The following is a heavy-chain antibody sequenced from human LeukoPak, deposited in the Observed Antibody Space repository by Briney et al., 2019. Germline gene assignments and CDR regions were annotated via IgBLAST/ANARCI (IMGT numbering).Heavy chain of an antibody. CDR1: GFTFSDYY. V-gene: IGHV3-11*01. J-gene: IGHJ6*03. CDR2: ISSSGSTI. Sequence: GGSLRLSCAASGFTFSDYYMSWIRQAPGKGLEWVSYISSSGSTIHYADSGKGRFTISRDNAKNSLYLQMNSLRAEDTAVYYCARLRSSSFYYYYMDVWGKGTTVTVSS. D-gene: IGHD6-6*01. CDR3: ARLRSSSFYYYYMDV.